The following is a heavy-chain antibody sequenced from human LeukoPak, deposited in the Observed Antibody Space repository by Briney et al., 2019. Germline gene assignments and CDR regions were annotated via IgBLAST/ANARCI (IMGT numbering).Heavy chain of an antibody. D-gene: IGHD3-3*01. CDR3: AREDYDFWSGAPYYFDY. Sequence: SETLSLTCTVPGGSISSGSYNWSWLPPPAGKGLEWIGRIYSSGTTIYNTSHTSRVTISADTSKNQFTLKLSSVTAADTAVYYCAREDYDFWSGAPYYFDYWGQGTLVTVSS. V-gene: IGHV4-61*02. CDR2: IYSSGTT. J-gene: IGHJ4*02. CDR1: GGSISSGSYN.